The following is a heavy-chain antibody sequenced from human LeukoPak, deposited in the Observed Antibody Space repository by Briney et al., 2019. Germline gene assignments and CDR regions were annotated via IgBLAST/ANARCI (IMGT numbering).Heavy chain of an antibody. Sequence: ASVKVSCKASGYTFTGYYMHWVRQAPGQGLEWMGIINPSGGSTSYAQKFQGRVTITRNTSISTAYMELSSLRSEDTAVYYCARGQWFDYWGQGTLVTVSS. V-gene: IGHV1-46*01. CDR1: GYTFTGYY. D-gene: IGHD2-8*01. J-gene: IGHJ4*02. CDR3: ARGQWFDY. CDR2: INPSGGST.